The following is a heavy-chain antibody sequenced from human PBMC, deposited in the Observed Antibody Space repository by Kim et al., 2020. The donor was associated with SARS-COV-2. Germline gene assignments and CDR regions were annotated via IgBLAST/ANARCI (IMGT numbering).Heavy chain of an antibody. J-gene: IGHJ4*02. V-gene: IGHV3-33*06. CDR2: NK. Sequence: NKYYANSVKGRFTISRDNSKNTLYLKMNSLRAEDTAVYYCAKEETGYFDYWGQGTLVTVSS. D-gene: IGHD7-27*01. CDR3: AKEETGYFDY.